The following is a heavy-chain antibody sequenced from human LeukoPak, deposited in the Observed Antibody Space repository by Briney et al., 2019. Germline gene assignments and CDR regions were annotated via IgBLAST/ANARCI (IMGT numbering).Heavy chain of an antibody. CDR2: INHSGST. CDR1: GGSFSGYY. V-gene: IGHV4-34*01. CDR3: ARTRAGIYGGSHIDY. Sequence: PSETLSLTCAVYGGSFSGYYWSWIRQPPGKGLEWIGEINHSGSTNYNPSLKSRVTISVDTSKNQFPLKLSSVTAADTAVYYCARTRAGIYGGSHIDYWGQGTLVTVSS. J-gene: IGHJ4*02. D-gene: IGHD4-23*01.